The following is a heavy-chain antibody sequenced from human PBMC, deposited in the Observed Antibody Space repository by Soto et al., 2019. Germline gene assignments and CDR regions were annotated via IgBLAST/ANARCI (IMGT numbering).Heavy chain of an antibody. CDR1: GSTFNTYA. CDR2: IVPIISTT. J-gene: IGHJ4*02. V-gene: IGHV1-69*06. CDR3: ARGGYSSSWRFDY. Sequence: QVPLVQSGAELKKPGSSVKVSCKTSGSTFNTYAISWVRQAPGQGLEWMGGIVPIISTTYYAQKFEGRVTVTADKSTTTAYMELSRLTADDTAVYYCARGGYSSSWRFDYWGQGTLVTVSS. D-gene: IGHD6-13*01.